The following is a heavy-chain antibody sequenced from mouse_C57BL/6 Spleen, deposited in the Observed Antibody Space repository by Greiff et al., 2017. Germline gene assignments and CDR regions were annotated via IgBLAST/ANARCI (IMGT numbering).Heavy chain of an antibody. V-gene: IGHV5-17*01. D-gene: IGHD1-1*01. CDR3: ARKYYGSSYWYFDV. J-gene: IGHJ1*03. CDR1: GFTFSDYG. CDR2: ISSGSSTI. Sequence: EVQLVESGGGLVKPGGSLKLSCAASGFTFSDYGMHWVRQAPEKGLEWVAYISSGSSTIYYAHTVKGRFTISRDNAKNTLFLQMTSLRSEDTAMYYCARKYYGSSYWYFDVWGTGTTVTVSS.